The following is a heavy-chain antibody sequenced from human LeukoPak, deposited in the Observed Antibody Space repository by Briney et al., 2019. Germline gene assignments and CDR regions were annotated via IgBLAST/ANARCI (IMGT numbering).Heavy chain of an antibody. CDR1: GDTFTSYG. J-gene: IGHJ4*02. V-gene: IGHV1-18*04. D-gene: IGHD3-9*01. CDR2: ISAYNGNT. CDR3: ARSRRFYDILTGYLDY. Sequence: ASVKVSCKASGDTFTSYGISGVRQAPGQGLEWKGWISAYNGNTNYAQKLQGRVTMTTDTSTSTAYMELRSLRSDDTAVYYCARSRRFYDILTGYLDYWGQGTLVTVSS.